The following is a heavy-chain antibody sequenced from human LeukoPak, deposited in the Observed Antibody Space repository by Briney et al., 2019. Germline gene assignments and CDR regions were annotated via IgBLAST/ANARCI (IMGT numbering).Heavy chain of an antibody. CDR1: GFTFSSHW. J-gene: IGHJ4*02. CDR2: INSDGSSI. D-gene: IGHD3-22*01. V-gene: IGHV3-74*01. Sequence: GGSLRLSCAASGFTFSSHWMHWVRQAPGKGLVWVSRINSDGSSISYADSVKGRFTISRDNAKNTLYLQMNSLRAEDTAVYYCARVRGYYDSSGPTGYFDYWGQGTLVTVSS. CDR3: ARVRGYYDSSGPTGYFDY.